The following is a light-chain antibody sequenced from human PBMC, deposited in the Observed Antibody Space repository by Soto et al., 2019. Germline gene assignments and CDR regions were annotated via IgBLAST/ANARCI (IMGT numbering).Light chain of an antibody. CDR2: DAS. CDR3: QQYNSYLIT. V-gene: IGKV1-5*01. Sequence: DIQMTPSPFTLSASVGDRVTITCRASQSINNRLAWHQQKPGKAPKLLIYDASSLESGVPSRFSGSGSGTEFTLTISSLQPDDFATYYCQQYNSYLITFGQGTRLEIK. J-gene: IGKJ5*01. CDR1: QSINNR.